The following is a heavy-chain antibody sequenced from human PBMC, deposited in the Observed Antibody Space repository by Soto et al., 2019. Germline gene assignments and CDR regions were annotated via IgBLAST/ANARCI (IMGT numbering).Heavy chain of an antibody. CDR1: GFTFSNYG. V-gene: IGHV3-33*02. CDR2: IWFDGSKK. J-gene: IGHJ4*02. Sequence: GGSLRLSCAASGFTFSNYGFQWVRQAPGKGLEWVAVIWFDGSKKFYADSAKGRISVSRDNSKNTVFLQLNSLRAEDTAVYYCAREGNDYDEYAIGHFDYWGQGTLVTVSS. D-gene: IGHD4-17*01. CDR3: AREGNDYDEYAIGHFDY.